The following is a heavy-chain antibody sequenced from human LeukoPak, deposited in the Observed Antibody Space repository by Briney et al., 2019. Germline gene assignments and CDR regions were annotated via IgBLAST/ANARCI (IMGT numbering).Heavy chain of an antibody. CDR1: GGSSRSGDYF. J-gene: IGHJ4*02. D-gene: IGHD4-17*01. CDR3: ARTGSTVTMLYPFDH. CDR2: IHYSGNT. Sequence: SQTLSLTCAVSGGSSRSGDYFWSWIRQPPGKGLEWIGHIHYSGNTYYNPSLKSRVSISVDTSKNQFSLKLNSVTAADTAVYYCARTGSTVTMLYPFDHWGQGTLVTVSS. V-gene: IGHV4-30-4*01.